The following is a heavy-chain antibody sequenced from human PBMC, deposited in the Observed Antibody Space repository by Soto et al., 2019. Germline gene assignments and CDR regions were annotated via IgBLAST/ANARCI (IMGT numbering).Heavy chain of an antibody. CDR1: GFTFSSYS. D-gene: IGHD3-3*01. CDR3: ARATDDFFWRGYFDY. CDR2: ISSSSSYI. Sequence: EVQLVESGGGLVKPGGSLRLSCAASGFTFSSYSMNWVRQAPGKGLEWVSSISSSSSYIYYADSVKGRFTISRDNAKNSLYLQMNSLRAEDTAVYYCARATDDFFWRGYFDYWGQGTLVTVSS. V-gene: IGHV3-21*01. J-gene: IGHJ4*02.